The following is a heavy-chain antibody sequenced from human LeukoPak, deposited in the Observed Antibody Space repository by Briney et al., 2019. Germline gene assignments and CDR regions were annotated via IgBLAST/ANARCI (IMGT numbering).Heavy chain of an antibody. CDR1: RFIFSNYA. D-gene: IGHD3-9*01. CDR3: AKWGDYDSWTGYYDSGC. V-gene: IGHV3-23*01. J-gene: IGHJ4*01. Sequence: GASLRLSCAASRFIFSNYAMSWVRQAPGKGLEWVSAIAGRDGGTYYADSVKDRYTVSRDDPKHTLYLQMNTRRVEDTAVYYCAKWGDYDSWTGYYDSGCWGNGALVTVSS. CDR2: IAGRDGGT.